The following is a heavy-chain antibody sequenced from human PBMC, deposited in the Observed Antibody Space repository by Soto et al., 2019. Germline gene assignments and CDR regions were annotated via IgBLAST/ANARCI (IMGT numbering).Heavy chain of an antibody. D-gene: IGHD1-26*01. Sequence: GESLKISCKGSGYSFTSYWIGWVRQMPGKGLEWMGIIYPGDSDTRYSPSFQGQVTISADKSISTAYLQMNSLRTEDTALYYCAKDTTDSGSYDYYYYGMDVWGQGTTVTVSS. CDR3: AKDTTDSGSYDYYYYGMDV. CDR2: IYPGDSDT. J-gene: IGHJ6*02. V-gene: IGHV5-51*01. CDR1: GYSFTSYW.